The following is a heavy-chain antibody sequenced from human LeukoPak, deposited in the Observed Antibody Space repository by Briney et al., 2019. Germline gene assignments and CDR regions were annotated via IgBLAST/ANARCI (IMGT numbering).Heavy chain of an antibody. D-gene: IGHD2-8*01. CDR1: GFTFSSYD. J-gene: IGHJ4*02. Sequence: RPGGSLRLSCAASGFTFSSYDMHWVRQATGKGLQWVSGIGTAGETYYPGSVKGRFTISRDNAKNTLYLQMNSLRAEDTAVYYCARDIREWCMLFGGQGTLVTVSS. CDR3: ARDIREWCMLF. CDR2: IGTAGET. V-gene: IGHV3-13*01.